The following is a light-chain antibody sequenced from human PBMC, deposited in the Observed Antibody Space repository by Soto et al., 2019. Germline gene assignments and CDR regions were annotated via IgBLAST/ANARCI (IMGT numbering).Light chain of an antibody. CDR3: QQYNNWPPWT. CDR2: GAS. J-gene: IGKJ1*01. V-gene: IGKV3-15*01. CDR1: QSVSSK. Sequence: EIVMTQSPATLSVSPGERATLSCRASQSVSSKLAWYQQKPGQAPRLLIYGASTRATGIQARFSGSGSGTKFTLTISSLQSEDFAVYYCQQYNNWPPWTFGQGTKVEIK.